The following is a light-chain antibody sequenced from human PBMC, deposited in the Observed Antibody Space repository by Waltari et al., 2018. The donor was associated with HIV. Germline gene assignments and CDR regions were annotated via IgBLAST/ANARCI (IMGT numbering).Light chain of an antibody. V-gene: IGKV3D-15*01. Sequence: EIVMIQSPGTLSVSPGERATLSCRASESVNSNLAWYQQKPGQAPRLLIFGASTRATGIAARFSGSASGTEFTLTISRLQSEDVAVYYCQQYYKWPLTFGQGTRLEIK. CDR3: QQYYKWPLT. J-gene: IGKJ5*01. CDR2: GAS. CDR1: ESVNSN.